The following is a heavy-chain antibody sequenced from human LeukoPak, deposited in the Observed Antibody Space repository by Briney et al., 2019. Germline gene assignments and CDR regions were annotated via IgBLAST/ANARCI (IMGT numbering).Heavy chain of an antibody. CDR3: ASSRETTVTPNLDY. CDR1: GYKFTDYY. Sequence: ASVKVSCKASGYKFTDYYMHWVRQAPGQGLEWMGIINPSGGSTSYAQKFQGRVTMTMDTSTSTVYMELSSLRSEDTAVYYCASSRETTVTPNLDYWGQGTLVTVSS. CDR2: INPSGGST. D-gene: IGHD4-17*01. J-gene: IGHJ4*02. V-gene: IGHV1-46*03.